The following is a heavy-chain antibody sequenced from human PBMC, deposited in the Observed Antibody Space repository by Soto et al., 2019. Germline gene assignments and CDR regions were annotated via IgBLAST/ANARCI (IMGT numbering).Heavy chain of an antibody. D-gene: IGHD6-25*01. Sequence: SETLSLTCTVSGGSISSYYWSWIRQPPGKGLEWIGYIYYSGSTNYNPSLKSRVTISVDTSKNQFSLRLASVTAADTAFYYCGSVRPSGYVLSWGQGTLVTV. CDR3: GSVRPSGYVLS. V-gene: IGHV4-59*01. CDR1: GGSISSYY. J-gene: IGHJ5*02. CDR2: IYYSGST.